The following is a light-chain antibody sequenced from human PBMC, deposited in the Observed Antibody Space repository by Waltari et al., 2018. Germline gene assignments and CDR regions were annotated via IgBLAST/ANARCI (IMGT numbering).Light chain of an antibody. CDR2: DVT. CDR3: TSYSSTNTPV. Sequence: QSALTQPASVSGSPGQSITISRPGTSSDVGGYYYVSWYQQHPDKAPKLIIYDVTNRPSGVSNRFSGSKSGNTASLTISGLQAEDEADYYCTSYSSTNTPVFGGGTKVTVL. V-gene: IGLV2-14*03. CDR1: SSDVGGYYY. J-gene: IGLJ2*01.